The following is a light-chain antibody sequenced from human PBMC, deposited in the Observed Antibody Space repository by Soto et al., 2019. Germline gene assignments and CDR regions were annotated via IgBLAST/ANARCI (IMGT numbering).Light chain of an antibody. J-gene: IGKJ5*01. V-gene: IGKV3-11*01. CDR2: DSS. CDR3: QQRKNWPPIT. CDR1: QNVDKF. Sequence: IVLTQPPDTLSLSPGEGATPSCRASQNVDKFLAWYQQRPGQPPRLLIFDSSNRATGVPVRFSGSGSGTVFTLTIGSLEPEDSAVYYCQQRKNWPPITFGQGTRLEIK.